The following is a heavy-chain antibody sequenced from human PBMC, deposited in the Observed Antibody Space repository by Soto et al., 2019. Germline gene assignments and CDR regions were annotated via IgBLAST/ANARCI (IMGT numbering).Heavy chain of an antibody. CDR1: GGSISSYY. V-gene: IGHV4-59*01. D-gene: IGHD2-15*01. Sequence: SETLSLTCTVSGGSISSYYWSWIRQPPGKGLEWIGYIYYSGSTNYNPSLKSRVTISVDTSKNQFSLKLSSVTAADTAVYYCARGGISGIVVVVAYDAFDIWGQGTMVTVSS. CDR2: IYYSGST. J-gene: IGHJ3*02. CDR3: ARGGISGIVVVVAYDAFDI.